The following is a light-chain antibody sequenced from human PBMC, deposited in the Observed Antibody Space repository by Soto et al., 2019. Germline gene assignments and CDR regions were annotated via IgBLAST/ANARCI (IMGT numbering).Light chain of an antibody. J-gene: IGLJ2*01. CDR3: LSFDSSLSVV. CDR1: SSNIGAGYD. CDR2: GNT. Sequence: QPVLTQPPSVSGAPGQRVTISCTGSSSNIGAGYDVHWYQQLPGRAPKLLIYGNTNRPSGVPDRFSGSKSGTSASLAITGLQAXDEADYYCLSFDSSLSVVFGGGTQLTVL. V-gene: IGLV1-40*01.